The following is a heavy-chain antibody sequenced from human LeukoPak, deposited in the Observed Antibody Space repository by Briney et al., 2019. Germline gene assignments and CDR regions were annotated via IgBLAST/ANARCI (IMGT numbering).Heavy chain of an antibody. CDR1: GFTVSRNY. J-gene: IGHJ4*02. CDR2: IYSGGST. Sequence: GGSLRLSCAASGFTVSRNYMSWVRQAPGEGLEWVSVIYSGGSTYYADSVKGRFTISRDNSKNTLYFQMNSLRAVDTAVYYCAMVAATLFDYWGQGTLVTVSS. V-gene: IGHV3-66*01. CDR3: AMVAATLFDY. D-gene: IGHD2-15*01.